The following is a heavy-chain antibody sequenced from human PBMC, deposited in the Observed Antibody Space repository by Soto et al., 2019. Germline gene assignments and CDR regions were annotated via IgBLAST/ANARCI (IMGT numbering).Heavy chain of an antibody. D-gene: IGHD3-3*01. V-gene: IGHV1-2*04. CDR2: INPNSGGT. J-gene: IGHJ5*02. CDR1: GYTFTGYY. Sequence: ASVKVSCKASGYTFTGYYMHWVRQAPGQGLEWMGWINPNSGGTNYAQKFQGWVTMTRDTSISTAYMELSRLRSDDTAVYYCARGLYYDFWSGSWFDPWGQGTLVTVSS. CDR3: ARGLYYDFWSGSWFDP.